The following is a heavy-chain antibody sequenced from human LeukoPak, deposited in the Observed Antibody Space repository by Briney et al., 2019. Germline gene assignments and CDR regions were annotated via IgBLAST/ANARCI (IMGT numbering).Heavy chain of an antibody. CDR3: ATAQWPNWGSRGFWYFDY. CDR1: GYTLTELS. V-gene: IGHV1-24*01. D-gene: IGHD7-27*01. Sequence: ASVKVSCKISGYTLTELSMQWVRQAPGKELEWMGGLDPEDGETIYAQKFQGKVTMSEDTSTDTAYMELSSLRSEDTDVFYCATAQWPNWGSRGFWYFDYWGQGTLVTVSS. J-gene: IGHJ4*02. CDR2: LDPEDGET.